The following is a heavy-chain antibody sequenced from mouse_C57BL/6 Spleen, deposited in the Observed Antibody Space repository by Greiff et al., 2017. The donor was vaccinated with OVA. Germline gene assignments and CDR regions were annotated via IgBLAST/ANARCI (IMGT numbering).Heavy chain of an antibody. CDR2: IYPRSGNT. Sequence: VQLQQSGAELARPGASVKLSCKASGYTFTSYGISWVKQRTGQGLEWIGEIYPRSGNTYYNEKFKGKATLTADKSSSTAYMELRSLTSEDSAVYFCARSVTTVVDYYAMDYWGQGTTLTVSS. D-gene: IGHD1-1*01. J-gene: IGHJ2*01. CDR1: GYTFTSYG. V-gene: IGHV1-81*01. CDR3: ARSVTTVVDYYAMDY.